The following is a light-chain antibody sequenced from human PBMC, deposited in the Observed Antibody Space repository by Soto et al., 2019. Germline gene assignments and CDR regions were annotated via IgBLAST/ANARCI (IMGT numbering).Light chain of an antibody. CDR1: QSVSSN. CDR2: GAS. J-gene: IGKJ1*01. Sequence: EIVMTQSPGTLSVSQGERASISCSASQSVSSNLPWYQQKPGQPPSLLIYGASTRATGIPARFSGSGSGTECTLTISSLQSEDFPVYYCQQYNNSPRTFGQGTKV. CDR3: QQYNNSPRT. V-gene: IGKV3-15*01.